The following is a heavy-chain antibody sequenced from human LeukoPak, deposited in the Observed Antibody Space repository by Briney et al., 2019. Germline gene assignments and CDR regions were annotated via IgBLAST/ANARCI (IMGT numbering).Heavy chain of an antibody. Sequence: ASETLSLTCTVSGGSISSSSYYWGWIRQPPGKGLEWIGSIYYSGSTYYNPSLKSRVTISVDTSKNQFSLKLSSVTAADTAVYYCARAEPYYYDSSGYSLGFDQFDYWGQGTLVTVSS. CDR2: IYYSGST. V-gene: IGHV4-39*01. CDR3: ARAEPYYYDSSGYSLGFDQFDY. D-gene: IGHD3-22*01. J-gene: IGHJ4*02. CDR1: GGSISSSSYY.